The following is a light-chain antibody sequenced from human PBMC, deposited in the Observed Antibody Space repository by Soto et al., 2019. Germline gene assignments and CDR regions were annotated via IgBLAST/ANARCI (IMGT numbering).Light chain of an antibody. V-gene: IGKV3-15*01. CDR3: QQTSAYPST. CDR2: GAS. CDR1: QSVSSN. Sequence: ETVITLSLSALSLCPWEGATLSCRASQSVSSNLAWYQQKPGQAPRLLIYGASTRATGIPARFSGSGSGTEFTLTISSLQSDDFATYYCQQTSAYPSTFGGGTKVDI. J-gene: IGKJ4*01.